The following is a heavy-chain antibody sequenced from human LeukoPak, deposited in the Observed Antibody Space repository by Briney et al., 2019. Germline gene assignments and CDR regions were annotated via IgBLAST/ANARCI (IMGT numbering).Heavy chain of an antibody. Sequence: SETLSLTCAVYGGSFNDYYWTWIRQTPGKGLEWIGEVNHRGSTNYSPSLKSRVTISVDTSKNQFSLTLNSVTAADTAVYYCARVITVRGVIFDYWGQGTLVTVSS. J-gene: IGHJ4*02. V-gene: IGHV4-34*01. D-gene: IGHD3-16*01. CDR1: GGSFNDYY. CDR2: VNHRGST. CDR3: ARVITVRGVIFDY.